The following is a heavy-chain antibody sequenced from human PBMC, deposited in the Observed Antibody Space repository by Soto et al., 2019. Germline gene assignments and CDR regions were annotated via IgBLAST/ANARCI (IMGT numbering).Heavy chain of an antibody. CDR1: GFTFSSYA. CDR2: ISGGGSRT. CDR3: AKDIPFTVTEYYFDL. D-gene: IGHD4-17*01. J-gene: IGHJ2*01. Sequence: EVQLLESGGGLVQRGESLRLSCAASGFTFSSYAMSWVRQAPGKGLEWVSAISGGGSRTYYADSVKGRFTISRDNSKNTLYLQMNSLRAEDTAVYYCAKDIPFTVTEYYFDLWGRGTLVTVSS. V-gene: IGHV3-23*01.